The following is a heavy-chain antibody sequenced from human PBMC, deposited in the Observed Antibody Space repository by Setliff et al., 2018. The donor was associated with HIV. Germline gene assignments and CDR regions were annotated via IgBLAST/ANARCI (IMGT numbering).Heavy chain of an antibody. CDR2: INSGNGNT. CDR3: ARTPEGAAVFDY. Sequence: ASVKVSCKASGYSLTNYAMQWVRQAPGQRLEWMGWINSGNGNTKYSQKFQGRVSITRDTSANTAYMELSSLGSEDTAVFYCARTPEGAAVFDYWGQGTLVTVSS. D-gene: IGHD6-25*01. V-gene: IGHV1-3*04. CDR1: GYSLTNYA. J-gene: IGHJ4*02.